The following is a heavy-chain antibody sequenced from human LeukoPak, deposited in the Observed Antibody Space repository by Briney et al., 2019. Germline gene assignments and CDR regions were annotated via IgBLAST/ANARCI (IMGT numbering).Heavy chain of an antibody. D-gene: IGHD1-26*01. CDR3: ARSGSRWEPETAFDY. Sequence: SVKVSCKASGYTFTSYGISWVRQAPGQGLEWMGWISAYNGNTNYAQKLQGRVTMTTDTSTSTAYMELRSLRSDDTAVYYCARSGSRWEPETAFDYWGQGTLVTVSS. V-gene: IGHV1-18*01. J-gene: IGHJ4*02. CDR1: GYTFTSYG. CDR2: ISAYNGNT.